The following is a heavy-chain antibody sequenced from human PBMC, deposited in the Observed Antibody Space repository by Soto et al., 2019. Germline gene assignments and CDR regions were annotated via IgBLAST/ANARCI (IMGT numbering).Heavy chain of an antibody. D-gene: IGHD1-1*01. CDR3: VRDGTKTLRDWFDP. J-gene: IGHJ5*02. V-gene: IGHV4-4*07. CDR2: IYATGTT. Sequence: SETLSLTCTVSGASISGYYWSWIRKSAGKGLEWIGRIYATGTTDYNPSLKSRVMMSVDTSKKQFSLRLRSVTAADTTVYYCVRDGTKTLRDWFDPWGQGISVTVSS. CDR1: GASISGYY.